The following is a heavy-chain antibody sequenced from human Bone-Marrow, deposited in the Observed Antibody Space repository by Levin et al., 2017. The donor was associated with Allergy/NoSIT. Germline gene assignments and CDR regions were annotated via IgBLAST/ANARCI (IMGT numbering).Heavy chain of an antibody. CDR3: SKDELGDDLDGPIFEK. D-gene: IGHD3-3*02. Sequence: GGSLRLSCVASGFKFYRYSMHWVRQGPGKGLEWVSGISRNGGDKQYADSVKGRFTISRDNARNPLSLQMNSLRPEDTALYFSSKDELGDDLDGPIFEKWGQGSLVIVSS. V-gene: IGHV3-9*01. CDR1: GFKFYRYS. CDR2: ISRNGGDK. J-gene: IGHJ4*02.